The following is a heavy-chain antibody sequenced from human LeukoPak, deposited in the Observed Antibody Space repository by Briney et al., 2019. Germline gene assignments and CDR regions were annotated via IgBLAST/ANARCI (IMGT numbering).Heavy chain of an antibody. V-gene: IGHV4-34*01. CDR1: GGSISSYY. J-gene: IGHJ6*02. CDR3: ASALYYCYGMDV. CDR2: INHSGST. Sequence: SETLSLTCTVSGGSISSYYWSWIRQPPGKGLEWIGEINHSGSTNYSPSLKSRVTISVDTSKNQFSLKLSSVTAADTAVYYCASALYYCYGMDVWGQGTTVTVSS.